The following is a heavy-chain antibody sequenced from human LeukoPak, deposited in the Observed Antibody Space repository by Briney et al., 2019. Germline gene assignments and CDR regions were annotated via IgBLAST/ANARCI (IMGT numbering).Heavy chain of an antibody. J-gene: IGHJ4*02. Sequence: PGRSLRLSCAASGFTFDDYAMHWVRQAPGKGLEWVSGISWDTGSIGYADSVKGRFTISRDNAKTSLYLQMNSLRAEDTALYYCAKGAYYDILTVGDYWGQGTLVTVSS. V-gene: IGHV3-9*01. CDR3: AKGAYYDILTVGDY. CDR2: ISWDTGSI. D-gene: IGHD3-9*01. CDR1: GFTFDDYA.